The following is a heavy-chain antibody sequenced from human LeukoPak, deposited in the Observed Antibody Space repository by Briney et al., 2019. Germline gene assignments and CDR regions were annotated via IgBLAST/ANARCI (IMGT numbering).Heavy chain of an antibody. CDR1: GYTLTELS. D-gene: IGHD6-13*01. Sequence: ASVKVSCKVSGYTLTELSMHWVRQAPGQGLEWMGIINPSGGSTSYAQKFQGRVTMTRDTSTSTVYMELSSLRSEDTAVYYCVAAGFDYWGQGTLVTVSS. J-gene: IGHJ4*02. CDR3: VAAGFDY. V-gene: IGHV1-46*01. CDR2: INPSGGST.